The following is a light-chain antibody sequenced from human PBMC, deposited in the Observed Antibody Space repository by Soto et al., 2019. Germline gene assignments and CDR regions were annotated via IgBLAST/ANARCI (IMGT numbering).Light chain of an antibody. Sequence: DIQMTQSPSSLSASVGDRVTITCRAGQDISDYLNWYQQKPGKAPKFLIYASSTLQSGVPSRFSGSGSGTDFTLTISSLQPEDFATYYCQQSYSTPTITFGQGTRLEIK. CDR1: QDISDY. CDR3: QQSYSTPTIT. J-gene: IGKJ5*01. CDR2: ASS. V-gene: IGKV1-39*01.